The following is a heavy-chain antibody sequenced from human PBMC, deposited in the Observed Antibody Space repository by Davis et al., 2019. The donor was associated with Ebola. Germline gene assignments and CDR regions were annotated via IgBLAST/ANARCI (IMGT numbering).Heavy chain of an antibody. Sequence: SETLSLTCAVYGGSLRGNYWSWLRQSPEKGLEWIGEINHSGGRNYNPSLKSRLTISVDTSTSQFSLKLTSVTAADTAIYYCARGSAAGPWGLNPWGQGALVAVSS. CDR3: ARGSAAGPWGLNP. CDR1: GGSLRGNY. CDR2: INHSGGR. V-gene: IGHV4-34*01. J-gene: IGHJ5*02. D-gene: IGHD6-13*01.